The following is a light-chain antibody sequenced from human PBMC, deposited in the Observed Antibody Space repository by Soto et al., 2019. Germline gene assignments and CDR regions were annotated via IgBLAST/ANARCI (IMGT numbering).Light chain of an antibody. CDR3: QQSYYTPLT. V-gene: IGKV1-39*01. J-gene: IGKJ4*01. CDR2: AAS. Sequence: DIKMTQSPSSLSASVEDRVIITCRASQGISNHLNWYQQKPGKAPKLLIFAASSLQSGAPSRFSGSRSGPDFTLTISSLQPEDFATYYCQQSYYTPLTFGGVSKVDIK. CDR1: QGISNH.